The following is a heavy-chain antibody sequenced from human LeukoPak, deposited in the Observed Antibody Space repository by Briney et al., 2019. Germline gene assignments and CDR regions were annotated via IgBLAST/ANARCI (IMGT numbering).Heavy chain of an antibody. D-gene: IGHD5-18*01. J-gene: IGHJ6*03. Sequence: GGSLRLSCAASGFTFRTYDMNWVRQAPGKGLEWVAAISGRGDNTYYVDSVKGRFTISRDNSRNTLYLHLNSLRAEDTAVYYCAKDRQLWSYYYYYMDVWGKGTTVTVSS. CDR3: AKDRQLWSYYYYYMDV. CDR1: GFTFRTYD. V-gene: IGHV3-23*01. CDR2: ISGRGDNT.